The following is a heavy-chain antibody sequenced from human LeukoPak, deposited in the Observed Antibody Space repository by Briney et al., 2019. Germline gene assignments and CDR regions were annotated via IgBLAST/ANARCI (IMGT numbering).Heavy chain of an antibody. CDR1: GLTFSSYA. V-gene: IGHV3-30-3*01. Sequence: GGSLRLSCAASGLTFSSYAMHWVRRAPGKGLEWVAVISYDGSNKYYADSVKGRFTISRDNSKNTLYLQMNSLRAEDTAVYYCARDAVPKGGSGWYRFQHWGQGTLVTVSS. CDR3: ARDAVPKGGSGWYRFQH. D-gene: IGHD6-19*01. CDR2: ISYDGSNK. J-gene: IGHJ1*01.